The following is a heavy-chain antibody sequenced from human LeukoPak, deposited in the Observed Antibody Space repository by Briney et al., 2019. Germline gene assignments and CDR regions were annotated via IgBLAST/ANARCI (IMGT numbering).Heavy chain of an antibody. CDR1: GGTFSSYA. Sequence: SVKVSCKASGGTFSSYAISWVRQAPGQGLEWMGGIIPIFGTANYAQKFQGRVTITADKSTSTAYMELSSLGSEDTAVYYCASRELWRGGSLDYWGQGTLVTVSS. D-gene: IGHD2-15*01. CDR2: IIPIFGTA. CDR3: ASRELWRGGSLDY. J-gene: IGHJ4*02. V-gene: IGHV1-69*06.